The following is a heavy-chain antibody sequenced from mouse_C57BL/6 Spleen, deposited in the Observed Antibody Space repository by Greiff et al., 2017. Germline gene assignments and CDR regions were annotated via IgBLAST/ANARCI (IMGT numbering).Heavy chain of an antibody. Sequence: VQLQQPGAELVRPGTSVKLSCKASGYTFTSYWMHWVKQRPGQGLEWIGVIDPSDSYTNYNQKFKGKATLTVDTSSSTAYMQLSSLTSEDSAVYYCARSWDWYFDVWGTGTTVTVSS. CDR3: ARSWDWYFDV. V-gene: IGHV1-59*01. CDR1: GYTFTSYW. J-gene: IGHJ1*03. CDR2: IDPSDSYT.